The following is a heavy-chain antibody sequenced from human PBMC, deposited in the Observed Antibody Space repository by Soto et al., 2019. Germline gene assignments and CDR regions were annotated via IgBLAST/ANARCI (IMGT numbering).Heavy chain of an antibody. D-gene: IGHD1-26*01. CDR2: INQDGSEK. V-gene: IGHV3-7*04. J-gene: IGHJ4*02. Sequence: EVHLVESGGGLVQTGGSLRLSCAIFESTVSRDWMNWVRQAPGKWLEWVAHINQDGSEKYYVDSVKGRFTISRDNAKKSLYLQMISLRPADTAMYYCSGGVGDAFWGQGTLVTVSS. CDR3: SGGVGDAF. CDR1: ESTVSRDW.